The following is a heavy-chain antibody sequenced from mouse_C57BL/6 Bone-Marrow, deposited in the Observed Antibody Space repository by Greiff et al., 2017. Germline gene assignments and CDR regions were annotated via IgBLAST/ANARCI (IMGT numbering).Heavy chain of an antibody. D-gene: IGHD1-1*02. Sequence: QVQLKQPGAELVQPGASVKLSCKASGYTFTSYWMHWVKQRPGRGLEWIGRIDPRSGGTKYNEKFKSKATLTVDKPSITAYMQLSSLTSEDSAVYYCARGYYGEFAYWGQGTLVTVSA. J-gene: IGHJ3*01. CDR1: GYTFTSYW. CDR2: IDPRSGGT. V-gene: IGHV1-72*01. CDR3: ARGYYGEFAY.